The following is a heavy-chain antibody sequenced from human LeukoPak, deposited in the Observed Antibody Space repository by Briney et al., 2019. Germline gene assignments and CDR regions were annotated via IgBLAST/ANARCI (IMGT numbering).Heavy chain of an antibody. CDR2: ISHDGSNK. CDR3: AKVNYYDSSGYLDY. Sequence: GGSLRLSCAASGFTFSNYGLHWVRQAPGKGLEWVALISHDGSNKYYAESVKGRFTISRDNSKSTLYLQMNSLRTEDTALYYCAKVNYYDSSGYLDYWGQGTLVTVSS. D-gene: IGHD3-22*01. CDR1: GFTFSNYG. V-gene: IGHV3-30*18. J-gene: IGHJ4*02.